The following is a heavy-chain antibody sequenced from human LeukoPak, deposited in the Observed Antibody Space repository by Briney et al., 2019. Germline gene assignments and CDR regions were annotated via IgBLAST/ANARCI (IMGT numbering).Heavy chain of an antibody. J-gene: IGHJ5*02. Sequence: SGTLSLTCAVSGASVSSSNWWIWVRQPPKKGLEWIGEIHHSGSTNYNPSLKSRVTISVDTSKNQFSLKLTSVTAADTAVYYCARGRDGGNYTPLDLWGQGTLVTVSS. CDR1: GASVSSSNW. CDR3: ARGRDGGNYTPLDL. CDR2: IHHSGST. V-gene: IGHV4-4*02. D-gene: IGHD4-23*01.